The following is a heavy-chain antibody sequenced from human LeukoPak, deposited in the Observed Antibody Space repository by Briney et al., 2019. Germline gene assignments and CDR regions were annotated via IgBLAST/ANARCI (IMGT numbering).Heavy chain of an antibody. Sequence: GGSLRLPCVASGFTFSGYAMSWVRQAPGKGLEWVSTISGSGGSTYYAGSVKGRFTISRDTSKNAVYLQMNSLRAEDTAVYYCAKAGGRGSGSYWWSFDYWGQGTLVTVSS. CDR2: ISGSGGST. CDR1: GFTFSGYA. V-gene: IGHV3-23*01. CDR3: AKAGGRGSGSYWWSFDY. J-gene: IGHJ4*02. D-gene: IGHD3-10*01.